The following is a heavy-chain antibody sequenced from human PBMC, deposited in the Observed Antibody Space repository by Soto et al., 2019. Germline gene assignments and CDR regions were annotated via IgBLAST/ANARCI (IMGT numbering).Heavy chain of an antibody. D-gene: IGHD6-19*01. J-gene: IGHJ4*02. CDR1: GYTFTTYD. CDR2: MNPDTGNT. Sequence: QVQLVQSGAEVEKPGASVKVSCKASGYTFTTYDFNWVRQAPGHGLEWMGWMNPDTGNTGYAQKFQGRVTMTRDTAISTPFTALSGLTAEDTAVYYCARALGYSSTSRLDLWGQGTLVTVSS. CDR3: ARALGYSSTSRLDL. V-gene: IGHV1-8*01.